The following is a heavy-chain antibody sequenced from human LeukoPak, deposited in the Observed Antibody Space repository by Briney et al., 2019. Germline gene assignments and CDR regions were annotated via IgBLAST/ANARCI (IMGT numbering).Heavy chain of an antibody. CDR3: ARGMGYDFWSGYYAYYYYGMDV. V-gene: IGHV1-8*01. J-gene: IGHJ6*02. Sequence: GASVKVSCKASGYTFTSYDINWVRQATGQGLEWMGWMNPNSGNTGYAQKFQGRVTMTRNTSISTAYMELSSLRSEDTAVCYCARGMGYDFWSGYYAYYYYGMDVWGQGTTVTVSS. CDR2: MNPNSGNT. CDR1: GYTFTSYD. D-gene: IGHD3-3*01.